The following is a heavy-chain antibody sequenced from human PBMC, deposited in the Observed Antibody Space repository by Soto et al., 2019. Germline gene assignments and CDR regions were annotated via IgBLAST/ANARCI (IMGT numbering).Heavy chain of an antibody. J-gene: IGHJ6*02. V-gene: IGHV1-69*12. CDR1: GGTFSSYA. Sequence: QVQLVQSGAEVKKPGSSVKVSCKASGGTFSSYAISWVRQAPGQGLEWMGGIIPIFGTANYAQKFQGRVTITADESTSTAYMVLSSLTSEDTAVYYCASPPTTGNYYYYGMDVWGQGTTVTVSS. D-gene: IGHD4-17*01. CDR3: ASPPTTGNYYYYGMDV. CDR2: IIPIFGTA.